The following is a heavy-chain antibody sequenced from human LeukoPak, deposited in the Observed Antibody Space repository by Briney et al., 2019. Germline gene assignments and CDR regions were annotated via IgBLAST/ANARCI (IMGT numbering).Heavy chain of an antibody. D-gene: IGHD2-8*01. Sequence: SETLSLTCTVSGGSISSYYWSWIRQPPGRGLEWIGYIHYSGSTNDNPSLKSRVTISVDTSKNQFSLNLISVTAADTAVYYCARHGTSRGGGYYFDYWGQGTLVTVSS. CDR1: GGSISSYY. CDR2: IHYSGST. CDR3: ARHGTSRGGGYYFDY. V-gene: IGHV4-59*08. J-gene: IGHJ4*02.